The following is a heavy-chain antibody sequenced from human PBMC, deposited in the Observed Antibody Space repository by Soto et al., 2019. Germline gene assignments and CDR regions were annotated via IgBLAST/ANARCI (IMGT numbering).Heavy chain of an antibody. Sequence: QVQLVESGGGLVKPGGSLRLSCAASGFTFSDYYMSWIRQAPGKGLEWVSYISSSGSTIYYADSVKGRFTISRDNAKNLLYLQMNSLRAEDTAVYYCATDLPLYYDFWSGYYPLEVWGQGTTVTVSS. J-gene: IGHJ6*02. CDR3: ATDLPLYYDFWSGYYPLEV. CDR1: GFTFSDYY. D-gene: IGHD3-3*01. V-gene: IGHV3-11*01. CDR2: ISSSGSTI.